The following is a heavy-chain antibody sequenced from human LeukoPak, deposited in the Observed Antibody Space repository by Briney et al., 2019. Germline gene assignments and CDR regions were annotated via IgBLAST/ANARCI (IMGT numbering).Heavy chain of an antibody. CDR2: ISYDGSNK. D-gene: IGHD6-19*01. CDR1: GFTFSSYA. V-gene: IGHV3-30-3*01. Sequence: PGRSLRLSCAASGFTFSSYAMHWVRQAPGKGLEWVAVISYDGSNKIYAGSVKGRFTTSRDDSKNTLYLQTNSLRAEDTAVYYCARPREAGSSSGWYFDYWGQGTLVTVSS. J-gene: IGHJ4*02. CDR3: ARPREAGSSSGWYFDY.